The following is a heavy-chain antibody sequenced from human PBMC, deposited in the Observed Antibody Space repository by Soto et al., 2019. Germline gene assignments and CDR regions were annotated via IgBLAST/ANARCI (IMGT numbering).Heavy chain of an antibody. Sequence: PETLSLTCTVSGGSISSYYWSWIRQPPGKGLEWIGYSYYSGSTNYNPSLKSRVTISVDTSKNQFSLKLSSVTAPDTAVYYCAINVGGFLEWLLDWGQGTLVTVSS. CDR2: SYYSGST. D-gene: IGHD3-3*01. CDR1: GGSISSYY. J-gene: IGHJ4*02. CDR3: AINVGGFLEWLLD. V-gene: IGHV4-59*01.